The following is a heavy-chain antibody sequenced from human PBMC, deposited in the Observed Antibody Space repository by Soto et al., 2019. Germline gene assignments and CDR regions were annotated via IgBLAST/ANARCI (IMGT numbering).Heavy chain of an antibody. V-gene: IGHV1-69*02. CDR1: GGTFSSYT. D-gene: IGHD2-21*02. CDR3: AIAYCGGDCYREDAFDI. J-gene: IGHJ3*02. CDR2: IIPILGIA. Sequence: QVQLVQSGAEVKKPGSSVKVSCKASGGTFSSYTISWVRQAPGQGLEWMGRIIPILGIANYAQKFQGRVRITADKSRSTAYMELSSLRSEDTAVYYCAIAYCGGDCYREDAFDIWGQGTMVTVSS.